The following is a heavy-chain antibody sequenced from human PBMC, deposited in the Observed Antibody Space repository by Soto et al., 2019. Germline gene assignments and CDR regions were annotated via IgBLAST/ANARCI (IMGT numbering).Heavy chain of an antibody. D-gene: IGHD1-1*01. CDR3: AKDGGTTGTTGAFDI. Sequence: VGSLRLSCAASGFTFSSYAMSWVRQAPGKGLEWVSAISGSGGRTYYADSVKGRFTISRDNSKNTLFLQMNSLRAEDTAVYYCAKDGGTTGTTGAFDIWGQGTMVTV. V-gene: IGHV3-23*01. J-gene: IGHJ3*02. CDR1: GFTFSSYA. CDR2: ISGSGGRT.